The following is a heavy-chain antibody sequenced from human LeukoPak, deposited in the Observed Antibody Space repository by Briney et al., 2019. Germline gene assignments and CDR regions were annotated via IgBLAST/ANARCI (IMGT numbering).Heavy chain of an antibody. CDR3: ARIARFGELLF. D-gene: IGHD3-10*01. J-gene: IGHJ4*02. CDR2: INPSGGST. Sequence: GASVKVSCKASGYTFTSYYMHWVRQAPGQGLECMGIINPSGGSTSYAQKFQGRVTMTRDTSTSTVYMELSSLRSEDTAVYYCARIARFGELLFWGQGTLVTVSS. V-gene: IGHV1-46*01. CDR1: GYTFTSYY.